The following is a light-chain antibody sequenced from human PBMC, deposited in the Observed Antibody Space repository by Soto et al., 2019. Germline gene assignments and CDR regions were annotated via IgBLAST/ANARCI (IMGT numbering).Light chain of an antibody. J-gene: IGKJ5*01. Sequence: EIVMTQSPATLSVSPGERATLSCRASENIYTNLAWYQQKPGQAPRLLFYGASTRATGLPARFSGTGSGTGFTLTINSLQAEDSAVYYCQQYNNWPFSFGQGTRLEIK. V-gene: IGKV3-15*01. CDR2: GAS. CDR3: QQYNNWPFS. CDR1: ENIYTN.